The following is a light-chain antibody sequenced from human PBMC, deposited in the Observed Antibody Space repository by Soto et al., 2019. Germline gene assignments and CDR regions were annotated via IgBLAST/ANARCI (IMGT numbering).Light chain of an antibody. CDR1: QSVGSN. Sequence: EIVMTQSPDILSVSPGETATLSCRASQSVGSNLAWYQQKPGQAPRLLISDASTRAAGLPARFSGSGSGTAFTLTISSLQSEDFAVYYCQQSNNWPMTFGQGTKVEIK. V-gene: IGKV3-15*01. CDR2: DAS. CDR3: QQSNNWPMT. J-gene: IGKJ1*01.